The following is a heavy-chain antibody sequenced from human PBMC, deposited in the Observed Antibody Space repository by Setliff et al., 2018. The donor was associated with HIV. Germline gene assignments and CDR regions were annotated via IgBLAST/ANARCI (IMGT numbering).Heavy chain of an antibody. Sequence: SETLSLTCAVYGASFSGYYWAWIRQPPERGLEFIGEINHSGITNYNPSLKSRVTLSRDASKNQFFLKLTSVTAADTAIYYCARSPGGGRLPYFFDFWGQGALVTVSS. V-gene: IGHV4-34*10. D-gene: IGHD2-15*01. CDR2: INHSGIT. CDR3: ARSPGGGRLPYFFDF. CDR1: GASFSGYY. J-gene: IGHJ4*02.